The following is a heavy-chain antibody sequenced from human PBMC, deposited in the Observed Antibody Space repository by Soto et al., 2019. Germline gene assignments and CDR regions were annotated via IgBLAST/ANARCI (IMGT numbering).Heavy chain of an antibody. Sequence: GESLKISCKGSGYSFTSYWIGWVRQMPGKGLEWMGIIYPGDSDSRYSPSFQGQVTISADKSISTAYLQWSSLKASDTAMYYCARQGIDYDSSGYLNFGDFDIWGQGTMVTVSS. V-gene: IGHV5-51*01. CDR3: ARQGIDYDSSGYLNFGDFDI. CDR2: IYPGDSDS. J-gene: IGHJ3*02. CDR1: GYSFTSYW. D-gene: IGHD3-22*01.